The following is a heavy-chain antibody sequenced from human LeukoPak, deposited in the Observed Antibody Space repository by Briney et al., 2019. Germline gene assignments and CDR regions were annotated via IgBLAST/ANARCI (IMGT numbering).Heavy chain of an antibody. V-gene: IGHV1-69*13. CDR1: GGTFSSYA. CDR2: IIPIFGTA. J-gene: IGHJ4*02. Sequence: SVKVSCKASGGTFSSYAISWVRQAPGQGLEWMGGIIPIFGTANYAQKFQGRVTITADESTSTAYMELNSLRAEDTAVYYCAKDAPVNIVVVPAANSWGQGTLVTVSS. D-gene: IGHD2-2*01. CDR3: AKDAPVNIVVVPAANS.